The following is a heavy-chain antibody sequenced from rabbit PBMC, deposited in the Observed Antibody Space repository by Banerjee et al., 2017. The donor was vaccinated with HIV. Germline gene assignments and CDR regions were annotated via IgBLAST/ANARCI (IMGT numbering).Heavy chain of an antibody. CDR3: ARRGSDWADDL. Sequence: QEQLEESGGDLVKPGASLTLTCTASGFSFSSGYDMSWVRQAPGKGLEWIGYIYRSGSTYYASWAKGRFTISKTSSTTMTLQMTSLTAADTATYFCARRGSDWADDLWGPGTLVT. CDR2: IYRSGST. D-gene: IGHD4-1*01. J-gene: IGHJ4*01. V-gene: IGHV1S45*01. CDR1: GFSFSSGYD.